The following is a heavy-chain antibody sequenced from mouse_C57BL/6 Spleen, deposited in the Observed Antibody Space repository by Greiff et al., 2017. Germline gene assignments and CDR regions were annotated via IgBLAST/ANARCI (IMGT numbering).Heavy chain of an antibody. Sequence: DVKLVESGGGLVQSGRSLRLSCATSGFTFSDFYMEWVRQAPGKGLEWIAASRNKANDYTTEYSASVKGRFIVSRDTSQSILYLQMNALRAEDTAIYYCARDYYGLDYWGQGTTLTVSS. J-gene: IGHJ2*01. CDR1: GFTFSDFY. V-gene: IGHV7-1*01. D-gene: IGHD1-1*01. CDR3: ARDYYGLDY. CDR2: SRNKANDYTT.